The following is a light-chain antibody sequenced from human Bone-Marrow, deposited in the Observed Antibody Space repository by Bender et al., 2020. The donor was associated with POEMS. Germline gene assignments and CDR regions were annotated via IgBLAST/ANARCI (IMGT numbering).Light chain of an antibody. CDR2: DND. CDR3: QSYDISLNSGRV. J-gene: IGLJ3*02. CDR1: SSNIGAGYD. Sequence: QSVLTQPPSVSGAPGQRVTISCTGSSSNIGAGYDVHWYQQLPGTAPKLLIYDNDNRPSGVPDRFSGSKSGTSASLAITGLQAEDEADYYCQSYDISLNSGRVFGGGTKVTVL. V-gene: IGLV1-40*01.